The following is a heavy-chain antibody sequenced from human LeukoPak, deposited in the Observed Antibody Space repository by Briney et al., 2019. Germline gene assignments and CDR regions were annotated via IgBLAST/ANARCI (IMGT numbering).Heavy chain of an antibody. V-gene: IGHV3-9*01. CDR3: ANALSSSWYWVDY. CDR1: GFTFDDYA. Sequence: GGSLRLSCAASGFTFDDYAMHWVRQAPGKGLEWVSGISWNSGSIGYADSVKGRFTISRDNAKNSLYLQMNSLRAEDTAVYYCANALSSSWYWVDYWGQGTLVAVSS. CDR2: ISWNSGSI. J-gene: IGHJ4*02. D-gene: IGHD6-13*01.